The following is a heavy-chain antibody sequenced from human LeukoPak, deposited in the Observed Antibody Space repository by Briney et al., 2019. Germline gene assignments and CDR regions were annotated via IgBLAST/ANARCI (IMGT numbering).Heavy chain of an antibody. D-gene: IGHD3-16*02. V-gene: IGHV3-23*01. J-gene: IGHJ4*02. CDR1: GFTFSSYA. CDR2: ISGSGGST. CDR3: AKDQYDYVWGSYRFHFGY. Sequence: SGGSLRLSCAASGFTFSSYAMSWVRQAPGKGLEWVSAISGSGGSTYYADSVKGRFTISRGNSKNTLYLQMNSLRAEDTAVYYCAKDQYDYVWGSYRFHFGYWGQGTLVTVSS.